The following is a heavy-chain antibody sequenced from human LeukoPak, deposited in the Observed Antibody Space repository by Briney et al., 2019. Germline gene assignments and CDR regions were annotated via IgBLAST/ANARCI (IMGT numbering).Heavy chain of an antibody. V-gene: IGHV1-69*13. CDR2: IIPIFGTA. Sequence: GASVKVSCKASGGTFSSYAISWVRQAPGQGLEWMGGIIPIFGTANYAQKFQGRVTITADESTSTAYMELSSLRSEDTAVYYCATAHGPYYREAFDIWGQGTMVTVSS. CDR3: ATAHGPYYREAFDI. J-gene: IGHJ3*02. D-gene: IGHD3-10*01. CDR1: GGTFSSYA.